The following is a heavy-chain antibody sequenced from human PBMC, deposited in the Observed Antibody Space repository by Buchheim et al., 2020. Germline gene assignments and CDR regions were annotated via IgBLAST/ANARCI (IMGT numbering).Heavy chain of an antibody. V-gene: IGHV3-74*01. CDR3: AKDRGYNFDY. CDR2: IISDGSST. CDR1: GFTFSNLW. Sequence: EVQLVQSGGGLVQPGGSLRLSCAASGFTFSNLWMHWVRQVPGKGLVWVSTIISDGSSTSNADSVKGRFTISEANAKNTLYLQMNSLRAEDTAVYYCAKDRGYNFDYWGQGTL. D-gene: IGHD1-1*01. J-gene: IGHJ4*02.